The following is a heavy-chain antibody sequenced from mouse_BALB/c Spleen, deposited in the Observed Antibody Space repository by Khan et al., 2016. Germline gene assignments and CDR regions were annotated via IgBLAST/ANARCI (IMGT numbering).Heavy chain of an antibody. V-gene: IGHV1-54*01. Sequence: QVQLQQSGAELVRPGTSVKVSCKASGYAFTNYLIEWVKQRPGQGLEWIGVINPGSGGTNYNEKFRGKETLTADQSSRPAYMHLSSLTSDSTAVYFCAGGYDWYFDVWGAGTTVTVSS. CDR3: AGGYDWYFDV. J-gene: IGHJ1*01. CDR2: INPGSGGT. D-gene: IGHD2-14*01. CDR1: GYAFTNYL.